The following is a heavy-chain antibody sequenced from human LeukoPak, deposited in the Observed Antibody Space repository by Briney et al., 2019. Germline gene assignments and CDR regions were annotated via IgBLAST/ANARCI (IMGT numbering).Heavy chain of an antibody. CDR2: ISGSGGST. CDR3: ATRTPEYMADDY. D-gene: IGHD2/OR15-2a*01. Sequence: ETLSLTCTVSGGSISSSSYYWGWIRQAPGKGLEWVSAISGSGGSTYYADSVKGRFTISRDNSKNTLYLQMNSLRAEDTAVYYCATRTPEYMADDYWGQGTLVTVSS. V-gene: IGHV3-23*01. J-gene: IGHJ4*02. CDR1: GGSISSSSYY.